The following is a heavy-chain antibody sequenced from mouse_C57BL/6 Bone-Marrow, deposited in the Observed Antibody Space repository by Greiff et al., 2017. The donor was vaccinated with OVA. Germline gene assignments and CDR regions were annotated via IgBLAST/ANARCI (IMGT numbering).Heavy chain of an antibody. J-gene: IGHJ1*03. D-gene: IGHD2-4*01. CDR3: AREGLTWYFDV. Sequence: QVQLQQSGAELARPGASVKLSCKASGYTFTSYGISWVKQRTGQGLEWIGEIYPRSGNTYYNEKFKGKATLTADKSSSTADMELRSLTSEDSAVYVCAREGLTWYFDVWGTGTTVTVSS. V-gene: IGHV1-81*01. CDR1: GYTFTSYG. CDR2: IYPRSGNT.